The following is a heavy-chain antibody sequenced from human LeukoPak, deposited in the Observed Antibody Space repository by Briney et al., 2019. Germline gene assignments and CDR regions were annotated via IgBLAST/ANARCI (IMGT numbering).Heavy chain of an antibody. Sequence: GGSLRLSCAASGLAFSAYKMHWVRRAPRKGLVWVSRISTDGYTTDYADFVQGRFTASRDNTKNTWSLEMNSLRAEDTAVYYCVVGGSPGYWGQGTLVTVSS. D-gene: IGHD2-15*01. CDR1: GLAFSAYK. J-gene: IGHJ4*02. CDR2: ISTDGYTT. V-gene: IGHV3-74*01. CDR3: VVGGSPGY.